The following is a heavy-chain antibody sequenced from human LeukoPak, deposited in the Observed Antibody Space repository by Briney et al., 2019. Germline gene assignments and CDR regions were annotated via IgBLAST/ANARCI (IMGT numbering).Heavy chain of an antibody. D-gene: IGHD3-3*01. J-gene: IGHJ3*02. V-gene: IGHV4-59*08. CDR2: IYYSGST. Sequence: SETLSLTCTVSGGSISSYYWSWIRQPPGKGLEWIGYIYYSGSTNYNPSLKSRVTISVDTSKNQFSLKLSSVTAADTAVYYCARRIEWPPLAFDIWGQGTMVTVSS. CDR1: GGSISSYY. CDR3: ARRIEWPPLAFDI.